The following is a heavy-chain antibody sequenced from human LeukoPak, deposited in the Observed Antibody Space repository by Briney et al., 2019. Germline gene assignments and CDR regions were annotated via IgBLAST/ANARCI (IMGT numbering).Heavy chain of an antibody. CDR3: ARLGSVGALLWGARTPSPKACFDN. CDR1: GYSFTSYW. J-gene: IGHJ4*02. Sequence: GESLKISCKGSGYSFTSYWVGWVRQMPGKGLEWMGIIYPGDSNTRYSPSFQGQVTISADKSISTAYLQWSSLKASDSAIYYCARLGSVGALLWGARTPSPKACFDNWGQGTLVTVSS. V-gene: IGHV5-51*01. CDR2: IYPGDSNT. D-gene: IGHD1-26*01.